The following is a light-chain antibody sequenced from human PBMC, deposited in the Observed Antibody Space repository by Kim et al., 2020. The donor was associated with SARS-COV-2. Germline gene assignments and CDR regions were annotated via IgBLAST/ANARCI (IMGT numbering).Light chain of an antibody. CDR3: SSYSRSSPVL. V-gene: IGLV2-14*03. J-gene: IGLJ2*01. Sequence: QAVTIARHGTSRGVGGDNDASWYKQHPGKAPKLMIYDVSSRPSGVSHRFSGSKSGNTASLTISGLQAEDEADYYCSSYSRSSPVLFGGGTQLTVL. CDR1: SRGVGGDND. CDR2: DVS.